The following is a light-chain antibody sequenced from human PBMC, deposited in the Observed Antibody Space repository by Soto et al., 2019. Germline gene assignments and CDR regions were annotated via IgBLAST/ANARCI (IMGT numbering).Light chain of an antibody. CDR3: FSFITTSTHV. V-gene: IGLV2-14*01. J-gene: IGLJ1*01. CDR1: SGDIGTYNY. CDR2: EVH. Sequence: QSALTQPASLSGSPGQSITISCTGTSGDIGTYNYVSWYQQHPGKAPKLMISEVHNRPSGVPNRFSGSKSVNTAYLTISGLQVEDEAEYFCFSFITTSTHVFGTGTKLTVL.